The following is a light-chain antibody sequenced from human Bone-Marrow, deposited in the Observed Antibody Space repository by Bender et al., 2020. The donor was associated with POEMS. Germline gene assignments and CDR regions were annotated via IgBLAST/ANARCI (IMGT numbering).Light chain of an antibody. Sequence: QSVLTQPPSASGTPGQRVTISCSGSTSNIGTNSVYWYQQLPGTAPKLVVYSNYQRPSGVPARFSGSKSGTSASLAISDIQSEDEGDYYCSSWDDSLSGWVFGGGTKLTVL. CDR1: TSNIGTNS. V-gene: IGLV1-44*01. CDR3: SSWDDSLSGWV. CDR2: SNY. J-gene: IGLJ3*02.